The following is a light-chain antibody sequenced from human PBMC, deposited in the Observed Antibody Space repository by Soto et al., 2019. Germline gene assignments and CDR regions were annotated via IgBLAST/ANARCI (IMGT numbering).Light chain of an antibody. CDR3: QQYSSYSPYT. CDR1: QTVYTW. J-gene: IGKJ2*01. V-gene: IGKV1-5*03. CDR2: EAS. Sequence: DIHMTQSPSTLSASIGDRVPITCRASQTVYTWLAWYQQKPGTAPKLLIYEASTLHSGVPSRFSGSGSGTEFTLVISRLQPDDLATYYCQQYSSYSPYTFGQGTKVDI.